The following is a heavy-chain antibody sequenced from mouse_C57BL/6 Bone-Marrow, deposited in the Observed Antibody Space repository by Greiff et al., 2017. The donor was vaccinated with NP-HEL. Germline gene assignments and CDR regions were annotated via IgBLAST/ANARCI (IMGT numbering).Heavy chain of an antibody. J-gene: IGHJ2*01. V-gene: IGHV1-54*01. CDR3: AGAQAGY. D-gene: IGHD3-2*02. CDR1: GYAFTNYL. Sequence: QVQLQQSGAELVRPGTSVKVSCKASGYAFTNYLIEWVKQRPGQGLEWIGVINPGSGGTNYNEKFKGKATLTADKSSSTAYVQLSSLTSEDSAVYFCAGAQAGYWGQGTTLTVSS. CDR2: INPGSGGT.